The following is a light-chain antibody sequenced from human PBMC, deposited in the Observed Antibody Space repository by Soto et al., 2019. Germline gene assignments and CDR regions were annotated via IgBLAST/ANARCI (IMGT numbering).Light chain of an antibody. Sequence: DIQMTQSPSSLSASVGDRVTITCRASQSISSYLNWYQQKPGKAPKLLIYAASSLQSGVPSRFIGGRSGTDFTLTISSLQPEDFATYYCQQSYSTAWTFGQGTKVEIK. CDR3: QQSYSTAWT. J-gene: IGKJ1*01. V-gene: IGKV1-39*01. CDR2: AAS. CDR1: QSISSY.